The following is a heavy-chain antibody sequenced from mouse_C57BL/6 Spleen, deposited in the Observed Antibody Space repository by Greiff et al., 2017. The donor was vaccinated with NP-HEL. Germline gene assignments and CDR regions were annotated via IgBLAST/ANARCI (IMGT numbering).Heavy chain of an antibody. Sequence: EVKLMESGGGLVKPGGSLKLSCAASGFTFSSYAMSWVRQTPEKRLEWVATISDGGSYTYYPDNVKGRFTISRDNAKNNLYLQMSHLKSEDTAMYYCARVHSILYAMDYWGQGTSVTVSS. J-gene: IGHJ4*01. CDR2: ISDGGSYT. V-gene: IGHV5-4*03. CDR1: GFTFSSYA. CDR3: ARVHSILYAMDY. D-gene: IGHD2-10*02.